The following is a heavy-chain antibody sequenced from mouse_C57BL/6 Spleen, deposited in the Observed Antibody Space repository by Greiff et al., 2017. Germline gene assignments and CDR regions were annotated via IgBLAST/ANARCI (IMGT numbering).Heavy chain of an antibody. CDR1: GFTFSNYW. CDR3: TRGLSTWFAY. Sequence: EVKLEESGGGLVQPGGSMKLSCVASGFTFSNYWMNWVRQSPEKGLEWVAQIRLKSDNYATHYAESVKGRFTISRDDSKSSVYLQMNNLRAEDTGIYYCTRGLSTWFAYWGQGTLVTVSA. V-gene: IGHV6-3*01. J-gene: IGHJ3*01. CDR2: IRLKSDNYAT.